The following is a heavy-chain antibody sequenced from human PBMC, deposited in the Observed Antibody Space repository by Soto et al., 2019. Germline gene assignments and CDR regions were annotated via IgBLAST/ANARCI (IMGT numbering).Heavy chain of an antibody. J-gene: IGHJ6*03. CDR1: GGSISSSSYY. CDR3: ATDIVVVPAAMDYYYMDV. D-gene: IGHD2-2*01. V-gene: IGHV4-39*01. Sequence: SETLSLTCTVSGGSISSSSYYWGWIRQPPGKGLEWIGSIYYSGSTYYNPSLKSRVTISVDTSKNQFSLKLSSVTAADTAVYYCATDIVVVPAAMDYYYMDVWGKGTTVTVSS. CDR2: IYYSGST.